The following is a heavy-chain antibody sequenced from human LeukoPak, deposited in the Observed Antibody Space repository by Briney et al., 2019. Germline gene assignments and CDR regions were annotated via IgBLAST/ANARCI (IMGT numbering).Heavy chain of an antibody. CDR2: TRNKANNYAT. D-gene: IGHD4-23*01. J-gene: IGHJ4*02. V-gene: IGHV3-72*01. Sequence: GGSLRLSCAASGYTFSDHYIDWVRQAPGKGLEWVGHTRNKANNYATEYAASVKGRFTISRDNSRNSVYLQMNSLKTEDTAVYYCTRWRSGTSDWGQGTLVTVSS. CDR1: GYTFSDHY. CDR3: TRWRSGTSD.